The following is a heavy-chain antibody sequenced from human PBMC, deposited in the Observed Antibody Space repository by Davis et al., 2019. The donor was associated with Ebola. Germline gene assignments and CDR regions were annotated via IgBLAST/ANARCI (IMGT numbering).Heavy chain of an antibody. V-gene: IGHV4-34*01. CDR3: ARGPRTGYYYYYYMDV. Sequence: PSETLSLTCAVYGGSFSGYYWSWIRQPPGKGLEWIGEINHSGSTNYNPSLKSRVTISVDTSKNQFSLKLSSVTAADTAVYYCARGPRTGYYYYYYMDVWGKGTTVTVSS. J-gene: IGHJ6*03. D-gene: IGHD1-14*01. CDR2: INHSGST. CDR1: GGSFSGYY.